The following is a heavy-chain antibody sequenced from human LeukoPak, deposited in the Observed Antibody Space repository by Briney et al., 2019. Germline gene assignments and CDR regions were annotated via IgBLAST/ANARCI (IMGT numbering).Heavy chain of an antibody. CDR2: ISYDGSNK. CDR3: ARMTGGLDS. CDR1: GFTFSSYV. D-gene: IGHD1-14*01. J-gene: IGHJ4*02. V-gene: IGHV3-30-3*01. Sequence: PGGSLRLSCAASGFTFSSYVMNWVRQAPGKGLEWGAVISYDGSNKYYADSVKGRFTISRDNSKNTLYLQMDSLRTEDTAVYYCARMTGGLDSWGQGTLVTVSS.